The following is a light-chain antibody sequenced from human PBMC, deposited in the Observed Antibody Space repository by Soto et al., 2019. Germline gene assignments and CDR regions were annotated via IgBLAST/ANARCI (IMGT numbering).Light chain of an antibody. V-gene: IGLV2-14*01. CDR2: DVN. CDR3: SSYTSTNTLWV. Sequence: QSALTQPASVSGSPGQSITISCTGASSDIGGYNYVSWYQQHPGKAPKLMIYDVNNRPSGVSNCFSGSKSGNTASLTISGLQAEDEADYYCSSYTSTNTLWVFGGGTKLT. J-gene: IGLJ3*02. CDR1: SSDIGGYNY.